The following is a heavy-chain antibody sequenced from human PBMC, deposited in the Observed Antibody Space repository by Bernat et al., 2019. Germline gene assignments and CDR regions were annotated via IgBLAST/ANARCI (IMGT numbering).Heavy chain of an antibody. Sequence: QVQLVESGGGVVQPGRSLRLSCAASGFPFSSFAMHWVRQAPGKGLEWVAVISYDGSNKYYADSVKGRFTISRDNSKNTLYLQVNSLRGEDTAVYYCARGGVTTFGVAAGGVDVWGQGTTVIVSS. J-gene: IGHJ6*02. V-gene: IGHV3-30*04. CDR3: ARGGVTTFGVAAGGVDV. CDR2: ISYDGSNK. D-gene: IGHD3-3*01. CDR1: GFPFSSFA.